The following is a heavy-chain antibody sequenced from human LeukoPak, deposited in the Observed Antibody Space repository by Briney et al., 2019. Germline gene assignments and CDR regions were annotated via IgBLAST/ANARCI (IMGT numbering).Heavy chain of an antibody. CDR2: IYTSGST. D-gene: IGHD3-16*01. Sequence: SETLSLTCTVSGGSISNGSYYWSWIRQPAGKGLEWIGRIYTSGSTNYNPSLKSRVTISVDTSKNQFSLKLNSVTAADTAVYYCAREIKRGYYYYYYMDVWGKGTTVTVSS. CDR1: GGSISNGSYY. V-gene: IGHV4-61*02. CDR3: AREIKRGYYYYYYMDV. J-gene: IGHJ6*03.